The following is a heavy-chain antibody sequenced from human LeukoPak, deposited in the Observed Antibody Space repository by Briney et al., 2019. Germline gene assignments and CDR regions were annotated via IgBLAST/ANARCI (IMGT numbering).Heavy chain of an antibody. CDR1: GGSISSYY. V-gene: IGHV4-59*01. D-gene: IGHD3-3*01. Sequence: SETLSLTCTVSGGSISSYYWSWIRQPPGKGLEWTGYIYYSGSTNYNPSLKSRVTISVDTSKNQFSLKLSSVTAADTAVYYCARVARVDFGVVTYYYYYMDVWGKGTAVTVSS. CDR3: ARVARVDFGVVTYYYYYMDV. CDR2: IYYSGST. J-gene: IGHJ6*03.